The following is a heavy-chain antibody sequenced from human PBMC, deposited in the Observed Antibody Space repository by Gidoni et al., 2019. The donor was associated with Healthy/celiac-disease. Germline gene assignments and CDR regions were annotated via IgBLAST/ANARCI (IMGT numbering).Heavy chain of an antibody. Sequence: QVQRAESGGGVVQSWRALRISWAAAGCPFSSYGMNWVRQALGKGLEWVAVIWYDGSNKYYADSVKGRFTISRDNSKNTLYLQMNSLRAEDTAVYYCARDLVKTFELDGEVSGTDYWGQGTLVTVSS. CDR3: ARDLVKTFELDGEVSGTDY. CDR2: IWYDGSNK. CDR1: GCPFSSYG. D-gene: IGHD3-10*01. J-gene: IGHJ4*02. V-gene: IGHV3-33*01.